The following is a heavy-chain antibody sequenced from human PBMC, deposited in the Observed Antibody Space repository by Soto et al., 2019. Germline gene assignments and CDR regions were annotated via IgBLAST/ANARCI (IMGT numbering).Heavy chain of an antibody. CDR2: IWYDGSNK. D-gene: IGHD2-21*01. V-gene: IGHV3-33*01. J-gene: IGHJ4*02. CDR1: GFTFSSYG. CDR3: ARDVGGDGYISPYFDY. Sequence: GGSLRLSCAASGFTFSSYGMHWVRQAPGKGLEWVAVIWYDGSNKYYADSVKGRFTISRDNSKNTLYLQMNSLRAEDTAVYYCARDVGGDGYISPYFDYWGQGTLVTVSS.